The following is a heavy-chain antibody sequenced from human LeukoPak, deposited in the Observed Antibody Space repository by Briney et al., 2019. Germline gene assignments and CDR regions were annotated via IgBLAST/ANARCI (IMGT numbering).Heavy chain of an antibody. CDR2: ISYDGSNK. V-gene: IGHV3-30-3*01. CDR1: GFTFSSYA. J-gene: IGHJ6*02. Sequence: GGSLRLSCAASGFTFSSYAMHWVRQAPGKGLGWVAVISYDGSNKYYADSVKGRFTISRDNSKNTLYLQMNSLRAEDTAVYYCARGGVDSYGLYYYYYGMDVWGQGTTVTVSS. D-gene: IGHD5-18*01. CDR3: ARGGVDSYGLYYYYYGMDV.